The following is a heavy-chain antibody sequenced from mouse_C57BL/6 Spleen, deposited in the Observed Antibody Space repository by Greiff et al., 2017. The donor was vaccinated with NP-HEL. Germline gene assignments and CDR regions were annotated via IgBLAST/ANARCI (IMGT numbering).Heavy chain of an antibody. V-gene: IGHV1-4*01. Sequence: QVQLKQSGAELARPGASVKMSCKASGYTFTSYTMHWVKQRPGQGLEWIGYINPSSGYTKYNQKFKDKATLTADKSSSTAYMQLSSLTSEDSAVYYCARSSSRNYFDYWGQGTTLTVSS. D-gene: IGHD1-1*01. CDR3: ARSSSRNYFDY. CDR1: GYTFTSYT. J-gene: IGHJ2*01. CDR2: INPSSGYT.